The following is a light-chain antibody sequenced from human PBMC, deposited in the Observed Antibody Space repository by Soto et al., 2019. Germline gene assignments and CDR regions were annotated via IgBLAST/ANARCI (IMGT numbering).Light chain of an antibody. CDR3: QQYYVNPWT. CDR2: QAS. CDR1: QGISSW. V-gene: IGKV1-5*03. J-gene: IGKJ1*01. Sequence: DIQMTQSPSALSASVGDRVTITRRASQGISSWLAWYQQKPGKAPNLLIYQASSLESGVPSRFSGSGSGTEFTLTISSLQPGDFATYYCQQYYVNPWTFGQGTKVDIK.